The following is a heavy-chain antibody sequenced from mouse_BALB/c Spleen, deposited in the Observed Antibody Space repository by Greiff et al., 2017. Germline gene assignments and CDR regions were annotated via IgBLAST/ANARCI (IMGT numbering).Heavy chain of an antibody. CDR2: ISDGGSYT. CDR1: GFTFSDYY. V-gene: IGHV5-4*02. J-gene: IGHJ2*01. CDR3: ARAPNDGYPFDY. D-gene: IGHD2-3*01. Sequence: EVKLMESGGGLVKPGGSLKLSCAASGFTFSDYYMYWVRQTPEKRLEWVATISDGGSYTYYPDSVKGRFTISRDNAKNNLYLQMSSLKSEDTAMYYCARAPNDGYPFDYWGQGTTLTVSS.